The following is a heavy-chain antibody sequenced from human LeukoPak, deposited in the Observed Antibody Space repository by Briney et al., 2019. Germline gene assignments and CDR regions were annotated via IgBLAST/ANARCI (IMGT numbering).Heavy chain of an antibody. CDR1: GFTFSTYR. CDR3: AKDDALYSSGWYVRGDFDY. J-gene: IGHJ4*02. CDR2: ITGGSNRI. D-gene: IGHD6-19*01. Sequence: PGGSLRLTCVASGFTFSTYRMSWVRQAPGKGLEWVSEITGGSNRIHYADSVKGRFTISRDNSKNTLYLQMNSLRAEDTAVYYCAKDDALYSSGWYVRGDFDYWGQGTLVTVSS. V-gene: IGHV3-48*01.